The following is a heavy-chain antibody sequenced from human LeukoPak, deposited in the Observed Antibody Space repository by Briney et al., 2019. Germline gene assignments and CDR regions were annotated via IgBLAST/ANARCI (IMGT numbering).Heavy chain of an antibody. CDR1: GYTFTSYD. V-gene: IGHV1-8*01. CDR3: VYDYGDYVFDY. D-gene: IGHD4-17*01. CDR2: MNPNSGNT. J-gene: IGHJ4*02. Sequence: ASVNVSCKASGYTFTSYDINWVRQATGQGLEWMGWMNPNSGNTGYAQKFQGRVTMTRNTSISTAYMELSSLRSEDTAVYYCVYDYGDYVFDYWGQGTLVTVSS.